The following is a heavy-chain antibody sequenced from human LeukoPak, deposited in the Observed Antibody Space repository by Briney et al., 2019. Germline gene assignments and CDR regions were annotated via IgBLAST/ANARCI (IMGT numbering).Heavy chain of an antibody. Sequence: SETLSLTCTVSGGSISSYCWTWIRQPPGKGLEWIGYIYYSGSTSYNPSLKSRLTISVDRSKNQFSLKLSSVTAAATAVYYCANRSFGSASPLRMDVWGQGTTVTVSS. J-gene: IGHJ6*02. CDR2: IYYSGST. D-gene: IGHD3-10*01. CDR1: GGSISSYC. V-gene: IGHV4-59*08. CDR3: ANRSFGSASPLRMDV.